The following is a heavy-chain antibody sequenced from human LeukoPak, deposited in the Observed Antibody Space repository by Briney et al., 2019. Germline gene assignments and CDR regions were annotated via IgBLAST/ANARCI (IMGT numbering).Heavy chain of an antibody. J-gene: IGHJ4*02. CDR2: IYYSGNT. CDR1: GGSISSSSYY. D-gene: IGHD3-22*01. V-gene: IGHV4-39*01. Sequence: SETLSLTCTVSGGSISSSSYYWGWIRQPPGKGLEWIGRIYYSGNTYYNPSLRSRVTISVDTSKNQFSLKLNSVTAADTAVYYCARHQYYYDISGYLFDYWGQGALVTVSS. CDR3: ARHQYYYDISGYLFDY.